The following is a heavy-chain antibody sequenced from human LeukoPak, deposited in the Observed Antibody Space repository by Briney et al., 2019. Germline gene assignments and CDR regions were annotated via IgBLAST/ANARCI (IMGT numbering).Heavy chain of an antibody. CDR2: IYYSGST. CDR3: ARYDFWSETLGV. Sequence: SETLSLTCTVSGGSISSYYWSWIRQPPGKGLEWIGYIYYSGSTNYNPSLKSRVTISVETSKNQFSLKLSSVTAADTAVYYCARYDFWSETLGVWGKGTTVTVSS. J-gene: IGHJ6*04. V-gene: IGHV4-59*12. CDR1: GGSISSYY. D-gene: IGHD3-3*01.